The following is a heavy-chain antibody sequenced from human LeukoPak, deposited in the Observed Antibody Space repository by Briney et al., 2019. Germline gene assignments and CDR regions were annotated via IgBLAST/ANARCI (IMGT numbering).Heavy chain of an antibody. D-gene: IGHD4-17*01. CDR1: GYTFTGYY. V-gene: IGHV1-2*06. CDR2: INPNSGGT. Sequence: ASVKVPCKASGYTFTGYYMHWVRQAPGQGLEWMGRINPNSGGTNYAQKFQGRVTMTRDTSISTAYMELSRLRSDDTAVYYCAETTVTTGGFDPWGQGTLVTVSS. J-gene: IGHJ5*02. CDR3: AETTVTTGGFDP.